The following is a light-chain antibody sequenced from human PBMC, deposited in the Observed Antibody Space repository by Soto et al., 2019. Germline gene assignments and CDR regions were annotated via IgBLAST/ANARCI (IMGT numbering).Light chain of an antibody. J-gene: IGKJ4*01. CDR1: QGISSY. CDR2: AAS. CDR3: QQLNSYPLT. V-gene: IGKV1-9*01. Sequence: DIHLTQSPSFLSASVGDRVTITCRASQGISSYLAWYQQKPGKAPKLLIYAASTLQSGVPSRFSGSGSGTEFTLTISRLQPEDFATYYCQQLNSYPLTFGGGTKVEIK.